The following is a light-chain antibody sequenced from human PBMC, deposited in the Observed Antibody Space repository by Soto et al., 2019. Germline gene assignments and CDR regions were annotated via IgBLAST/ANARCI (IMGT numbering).Light chain of an antibody. CDR1: ESISRG. V-gene: IGKV1-5*03. Sequence: DIQMTQSPSTLSASVGDRVTITCRASESISRGLAWYQQKPGKAPQLLICKASDLQSGLPSRFSGSGSGTEFTLTISSLQPDDFATYYFQQYNSYSWTFGQGTQVEIK. CDR3: QQYNSYSWT. CDR2: KAS. J-gene: IGKJ1*01.